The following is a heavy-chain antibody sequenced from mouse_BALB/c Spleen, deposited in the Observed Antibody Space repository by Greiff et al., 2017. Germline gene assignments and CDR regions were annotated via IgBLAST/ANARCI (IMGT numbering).Heavy chain of an antibody. J-gene: IGHJ2*01. Sequence: EVQLQQSGAELVKPGASVKLSCTASGFNIKDTYMHWVKQRPEQGLEWIGRIDPANGNTKYDPKFQGKATITADTSSNTAYLQLSSLTSEDTAVYYCARRYYGSSCFDDWGQGTTLTVSS. D-gene: IGHD1-1*01. CDR1: GFNIKDTY. CDR3: ARRYYGSSCFDD. V-gene: IGHV14-3*02. CDR2: IDPANGNT.